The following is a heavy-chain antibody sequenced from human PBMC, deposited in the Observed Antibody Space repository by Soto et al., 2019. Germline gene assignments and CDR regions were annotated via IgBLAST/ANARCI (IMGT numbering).Heavy chain of an antibody. V-gene: IGHV1-69*13. CDR2: IIPIFGTA. CDR1: GGTFSSYA. J-gene: IGHJ6*02. Sequence: GASVKVSCKASGGTFSSYAISWVRQAPGQGLEWMGGIIPIFGTANYAQKFQGRVTITADESTSTAYMELSSLRSEDTAVYYCARDRHGSGKADYYYGMDVWGQGTTVTVSS. D-gene: IGHD3-10*01. CDR3: ARDRHGSGKADYYYGMDV.